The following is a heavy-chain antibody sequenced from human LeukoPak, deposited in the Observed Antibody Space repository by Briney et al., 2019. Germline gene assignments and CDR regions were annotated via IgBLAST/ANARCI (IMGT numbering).Heavy chain of an antibody. CDR2: ISSSSSTI. Sequence: GGSLRLSCAASGFTFSSYEMNWVRQAPGKGLEWVSYISSSSSTIYYADSVKGRFTISRDNAKNSLYLQMNSLRVEDTAVYYCASPRAIRVVKWGQGTLVTVSS. D-gene: IGHD2-21*01. CDR1: GFTFSSYE. V-gene: IGHV3-48*03. J-gene: IGHJ4*02. CDR3: ASPRAIRVVK.